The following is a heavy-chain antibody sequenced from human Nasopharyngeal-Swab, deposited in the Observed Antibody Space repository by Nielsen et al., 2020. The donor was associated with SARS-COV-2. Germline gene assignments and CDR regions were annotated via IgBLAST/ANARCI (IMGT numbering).Heavy chain of an antibody. CDR3: ARDSMPHCSSTSCLKYGMDA. D-gene: IGHD2-2*01. CDR2: ISSSSSYT. J-gene: IGHJ6*02. Sequence: GGSLRLSCAASGFTFSDYYMSWNRQAPGKGREWVSYISSSSSYTNYADSVKGRFTISRDNAKNSLYLQMNSLRAEDTAVYYCARDSMPHCSSTSCLKYGMDAWAQWTTVTVSS. V-gene: IGHV3-11*05. CDR1: GFTFSDYY.